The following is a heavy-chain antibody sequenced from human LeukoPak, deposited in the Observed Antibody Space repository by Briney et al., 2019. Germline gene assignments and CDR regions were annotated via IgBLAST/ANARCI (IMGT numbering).Heavy chain of an antibody. CDR1: GFTFSDYS. Sequence: GGSLRLSCAASGFTFSDYSMNWVRRAPGRGLEWTSYIGLASGFVSYADSVKGRFSISSDTARNSVYLQMSSLRAEDTAVYYCARDHNWAFDSWGRGTLVTVSS. CDR3: ARDHNWAFDS. D-gene: IGHD1-20*01. CDR2: IGLASGFV. V-gene: IGHV3-21*05. J-gene: IGHJ4*02.